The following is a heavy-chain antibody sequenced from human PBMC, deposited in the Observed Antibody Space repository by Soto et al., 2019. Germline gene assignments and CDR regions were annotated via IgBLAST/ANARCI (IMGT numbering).Heavy chain of an antibody. Sequence: GGSLRLSCAASGFTFSSYAMSWVRQAPGKGLEWVSAISGSGGSTYYADSVRGRFTISRDNSKNTLYLQMNSLRAEDTAVYYCAKGPSTSPYYYYGMDVWGQGTTVTVSS. J-gene: IGHJ6*02. CDR2: ISGSGGST. D-gene: IGHD2-2*01. CDR3: AKGPSTSPYYYYGMDV. CDR1: GFTFSSYA. V-gene: IGHV3-23*01.